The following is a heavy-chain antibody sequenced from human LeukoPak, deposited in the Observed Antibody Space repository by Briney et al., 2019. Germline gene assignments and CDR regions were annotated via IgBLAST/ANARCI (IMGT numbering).Heavy chain of an antibody. CDR2: IYSGGST. Sequence: GGSLRLSCAASGFTVSSNYMSWVRQAPGKGLEWVSVIYSGGSTYYADSVKGRFTISRDNSKNTLYLQMNSLRAEDTAVYYCARDDKGYCGGDCYSDYWGQGTLVTVSS. D-gene: IGHD2-21*02. V-gene: IGHV3-53*01. CDR3: ARDDKGYCGGDCYSDY. J-gene: IGHJ4*02. CDR1: GFTVSSNY.